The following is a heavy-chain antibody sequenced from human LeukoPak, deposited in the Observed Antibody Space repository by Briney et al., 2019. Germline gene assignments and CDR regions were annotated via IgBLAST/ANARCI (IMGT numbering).Heavy chain of an antibody. J-gene: IGHJ4*02. CDR1: GVPFSGYF. CDR3: ARRYYYNLGSFPFDF. D-gene: IGHD3-10*01. Sequence: SETLSLTCAVSGVPFSGYFWSWLRQSSGKGLEWIGEIHNSGTTNYNPSLNSRVTISEDTSKNQFYLNLSSVTAADTAVYYCARRYYYNLGSFPFDFWGQGTLVTVSS. CDR2: IHNSGTT. V-gene: IGHV4-34*01.